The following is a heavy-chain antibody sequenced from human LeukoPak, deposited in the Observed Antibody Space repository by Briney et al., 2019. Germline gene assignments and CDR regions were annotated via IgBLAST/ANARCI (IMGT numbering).Heavy chain of an antibody. J-gene: IGHJ4*02. CDR3: ARAQWYIDF. D-gene: IGHD6-19*01. V-gene: IGHV3-20*04. Sequence: PGGSLRLSCVGSGFTFENYGMAWVRHTPEKGLEWVAGLNWDGNNIGYVDSVQGRFIISRDNVKNSLFLDMNSLRPEDTALYYCARAQWYIDFWGQGTLVTVSS. CDR2: LNWDGNNI. CDR1: GFTFENYG.